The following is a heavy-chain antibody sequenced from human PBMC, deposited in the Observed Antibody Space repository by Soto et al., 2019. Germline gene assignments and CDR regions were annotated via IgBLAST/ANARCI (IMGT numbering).Heavy chain of an antibody. CDR3: ATALEWLLFGLVDV. D-gene: IGHD3-3*01. CDR2: IIPIFGTA. Sequence: SVKVSCKASGGTFSSYAISWVRQAPGQGLEWMGGIIPIFGTANYAQKFQGRVTITADESTSTAYMELSSLRSEDTAVYYCATALEWLLFGLVDVWGQGTTVTSP. V-gene: IGHV1-69*13. J-gene: IGHJ6*02. CDR1: GGTFSSYA.